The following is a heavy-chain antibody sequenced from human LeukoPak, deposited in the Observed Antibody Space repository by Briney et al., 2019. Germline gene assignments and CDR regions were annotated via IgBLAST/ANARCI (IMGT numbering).Heavy chain of an antibody. CDR1: GFTFSNYG. Sequence: GRSLRLSCAASGFTFSNYGMHWVRQAPGNGLEWVAVISYDGSNKYYADSVKGRFTISRDNSKNTLYLQMNSLRAEDTAVYYCAKRAPALGYGFDCWGQGTLVTVSS. D-gene: IGHD3-22*01. CDR2: ISYDGSNK. CDR3: AKRAPALGYGFDC. V-gene: IGHV3-30*18. J-gene: IGHJ4*02.